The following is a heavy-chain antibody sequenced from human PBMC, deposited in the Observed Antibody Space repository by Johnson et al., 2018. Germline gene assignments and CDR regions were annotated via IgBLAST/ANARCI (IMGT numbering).Heavy chain of an antibody. CDR3: ARGPGLGKLSYYFSY. V-gene: IGHV4-34*01. D-gene: IGHD3-16*01. Sequence: QVQLQQWGAGLLKPSETLSLTCAVYGGSFSGYYWSWIRQPPGKGLEWIGEINHSGSTKYNQSLKSRVTISLDTSKNQFSLKLSSVTAADTAVYYCARGPGLGKLSYYFSYWGQGTLVTVSS. CDR2: INHSGST. J-gene: IGHJ4*02. CDR1: GGSFSGYY.